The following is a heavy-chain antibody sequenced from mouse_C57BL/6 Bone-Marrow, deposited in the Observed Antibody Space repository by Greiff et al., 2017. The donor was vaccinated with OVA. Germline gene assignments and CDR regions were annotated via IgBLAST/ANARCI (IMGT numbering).Heavy chain of an antibody. D-gene: IGHD2-5*01. CDR1: GFSLTSYG. V-gene: IGHV2-2*01. J-gene: IGHJ1*03. CDR2: IWSGGST. Sequence: VKLQESGPGLVQPSQSLSITCTVSGFSLTSYGVHWVRQSPGKGLEWLGVIWSGGSTDYNAAFISRLSISKDNSKSQVFFKMNSLQADDTAIYYCARKGPTIVTPSYWYLDVWGKGTSVTVSS. CDR3: ARKGPTIVTPSYWYLDV.